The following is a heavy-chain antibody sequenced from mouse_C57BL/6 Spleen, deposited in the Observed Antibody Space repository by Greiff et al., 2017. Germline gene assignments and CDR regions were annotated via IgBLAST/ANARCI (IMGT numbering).Heavy chain of an antibody. Sequence: VQLQQPGAELVKPGASVKLSCKASGYTFTSYWMHWVKQRPGQGLEWIGMIHPNSGSTNYNEKFKSKATLTVDKSSSTAYMQLSSLTSEDSAVYYCARFPYDYDDGYAMDYWGQGTSVTVSS. CDR3: ARFPYDYDDGYAMDY. J-gene: IGHJ4*01. V-gene: IGHV1-64*01. D-gene: IGHD2-4*01. CDR1: GYTFTSYW. CDR2: IHPNSGST.